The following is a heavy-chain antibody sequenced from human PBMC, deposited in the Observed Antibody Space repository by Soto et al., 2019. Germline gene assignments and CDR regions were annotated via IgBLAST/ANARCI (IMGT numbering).Heavy chain of an antibody. V-gene: IGHV5-51*01. CDR3: ATQIRDYGGNSGLPPSSSIPLYYFDY. CDR2: IYPGDSDT. CDR1: GYSFTSYW. J-gene: IGHJ4*02. D-gene: IGHD4-17*01. Sequence: RGESLKISCKGSGYSFTSYWIGWVRQMPGKGLEWMGIIYPGDSDTRYSPSFQGQVTISADKSISTAYLQWSSLKASDTAMYCCATQIRDYGGNSGLPPSSSIPLYYFDYWGQGTLVTVSS.